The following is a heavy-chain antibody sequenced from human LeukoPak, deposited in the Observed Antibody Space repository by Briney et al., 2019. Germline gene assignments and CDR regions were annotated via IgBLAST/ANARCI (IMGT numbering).Heavy chain of an antibody. CDR1: GFTFSNYA. D-gene: IGHD3-10*01. J-gene: IGHJ4*02. V-gene: IGHV3-30*03. CDR2: ISFDGSDQ. CDR3: ARDPGFDYGYDY. Sequence: GGSLRLSCAASGFTFSNYAMHWVRQAPGKGLEWVAVISFDGSDQYYADSVRGRFTISRDNSKNTLYLQMNSLRAEDTAVYYCARDPGFDYGYDYWGQGTLVTVSS.